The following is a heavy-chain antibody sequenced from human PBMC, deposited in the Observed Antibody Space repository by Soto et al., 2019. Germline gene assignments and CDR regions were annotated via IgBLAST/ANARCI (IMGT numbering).Heavy chain of an antibody. CDR3: ARSRTTVVTLDY. J-gene: IGHJ4*02. Sequence: SETLSLTCTVSGGSISSTSYYWGWIRQPPGKGLEWIGSIYYSGSTYYNPSLKSRVTISVDTSKNQFSLKLSSVTAADTAVYYCARSRTTVVTLDYWGQGTLVTVSS. V-gene: IGHV4-39*01. CDR1: GGSISSTSYY. D-gene: IGHD4-17*01. CDR2: IYYSGST.